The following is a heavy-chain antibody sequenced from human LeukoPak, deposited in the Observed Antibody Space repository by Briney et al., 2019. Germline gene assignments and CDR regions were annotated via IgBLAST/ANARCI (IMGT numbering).Heavy chain of an antibody. V-gene: IGHV4-34*01. J-gene: IGHJ4*02. CDR3: AREGANFDY. CDR1: GGSFSGYY. Sequence: SETLSLTCAVYGGSFSGYYWTWIRQPPGEGLEWIGEINHRGSTNYNPTLKSRVTISVDTYKNQFSLKLSSVTAADTAVYCCAREGANFDYWGQGTLVTVSS. D-gene: IGHD3-16*01. CDR2: INHRGST.